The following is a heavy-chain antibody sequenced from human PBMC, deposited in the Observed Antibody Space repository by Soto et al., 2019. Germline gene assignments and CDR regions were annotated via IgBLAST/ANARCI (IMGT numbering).Heavy chain of an antibody. Sequence: EVQLLESGGGLVQPGGSLRLSCAASGFTFSSYVMSWVRQAPGKGLEWVSAISGSGGSTYYADSVKGRFTISRDNSKNTLYLQMNSLRAEDTAVYYCAKDQGNYDYIWGSYRPADYWGQGTLVTVSS. CDR1: GFTFSSYV. D-gene: IGHD3-16*02. J-gene: IGHJ4*02. CDR3: AKDQGNYDYIWGSYRPADY. CDR2: ISGSGGST. V-gene: IGHV3-23*01.